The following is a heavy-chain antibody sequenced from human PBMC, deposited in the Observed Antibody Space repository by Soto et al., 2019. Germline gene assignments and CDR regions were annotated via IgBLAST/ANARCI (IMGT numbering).Heavy chain of an antibody. D-gene: IGHD1-7*01. J-gene: IGHJ6*02. Sequence: RASVKVSCKASGYTFTGQYMHWVRQAPGQGLEWMGWINPNSGDTNYAQKFQGRVTMTRDTSIGTAYMGLSSLRSNDTAIYYCARESSGITLYGMDVWGQGTTVTVSS. CDR3: ARESSGITLYGMDV. CDR2: INPNSGDT. V-gene: IGHV1-2*02. CDR1: GYTFTGQY.